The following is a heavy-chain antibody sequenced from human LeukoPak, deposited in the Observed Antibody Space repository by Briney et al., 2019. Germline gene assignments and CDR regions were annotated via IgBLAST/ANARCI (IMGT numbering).Heavy chain of an antibody. Sequence: PSETLSLTCTVSGGYISTSNYYWGWIRQPPGKGLEWIGNIYYSGSTYYNPSLKSRVTISVDTSKNQFSLKLSSVTAADTAVYYRARVGRVYYDSSGYYNYWGQGTLVTVSS. J-gene: IGHJ4*02. CDR2: IYYSGST. D-gene: IGHD3-22*01. V-gene: IGHV4-39*07. CDR3: ARVGRVYYDSSGYYNY. CDR1: GGYISTSNYY.